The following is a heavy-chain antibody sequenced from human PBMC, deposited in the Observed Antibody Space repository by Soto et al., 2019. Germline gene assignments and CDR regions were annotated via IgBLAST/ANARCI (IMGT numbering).Heavy chain of an antibody. V-gene: IGHV3-74*01. CDR3: GGGVATRLA. Sequence: EVQLVESGGGLVQPGWSLRLSCAASGFTFSTSGLHWVRQVPGQGLVWVSRINRDGSTTSYADSVNGRLTISKDNAKNTMFLQMISLRADDAVVYYCGGGVATRLAWVQGALVTVFS. D-gene: IGHD5-12*01. J-gene: IGHJ5*02. CDR2: INRDGSTT. CDR1: GFTFSTSG.